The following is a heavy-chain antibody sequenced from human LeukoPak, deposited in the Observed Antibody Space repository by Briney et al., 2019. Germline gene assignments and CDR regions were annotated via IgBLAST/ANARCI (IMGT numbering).Heavy chain of an antibody. CDR2: IIPIFGTA. CDR3: ARGIVVVPAAIDYYYMDV. Sequence: SVKVSCKASGGTFSSYAISWVRQAPGQGLEWMGGIIPIFGTANYAQKFRGRVTITADESTSTAYMELSSLRSEDTAVYYCARGIVVVPAAIDYYYMDVWGKGTTVTVSS. J-gene: IGHJ6*03. CDR1: GGTFSSYA. D-gene: IGHD2-2*01. V-gene: IGHV1-69*01.